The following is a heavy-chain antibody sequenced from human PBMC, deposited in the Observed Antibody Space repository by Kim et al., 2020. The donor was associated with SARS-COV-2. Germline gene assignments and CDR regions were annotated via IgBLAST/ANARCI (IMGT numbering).Heavy chain of an antibody. V-gene: IGHV3-23*01. CDR3: AKDIGNYYYYGMDV. J-gene: IGHJ6*02. Sequence: DSVKGRFTISRDNYKNTLYLQMNSLRAEDTAVYYCAKDIGNYYYYGMDVWGQGTTVTVSS. D-gene: IGHD1-26*01.